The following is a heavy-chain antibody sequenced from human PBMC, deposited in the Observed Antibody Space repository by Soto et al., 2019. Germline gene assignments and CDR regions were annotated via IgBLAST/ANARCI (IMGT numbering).Heavy chain of an antibody. J-gene: IGHJ4*02. Sequence: GCLRLSCASSGVTFSSYAMSLVRQAPGKGLEWLSAISGSGGSTYYADSVKGRFTISRDNSKNTLYLQMNSLRAEDTAVYYCAKNGYVQGYYDSSGYSYYYFDYWGQGTLVTVSS. D-gene: IGHD3-22*01. CDR3: AKNGYVQGYYDSSGYSYYYFDY. CDR1: GVTFSSYA. V-gene: IGHV3-23*01. CDR2: ISGSGGST.